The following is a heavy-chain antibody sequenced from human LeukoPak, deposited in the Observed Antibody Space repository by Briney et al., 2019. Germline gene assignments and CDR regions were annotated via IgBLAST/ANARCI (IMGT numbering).Heavy chain of an antibody. J-gene: IGHJ4*02. CDR1: GGSISGYY. V-gene: IGHV4-59*08. D-gene: IGHD2-8*02. Sequence: SETLSLTCTLSGGSISGYYWSWIRQPPGKGLECIGYIFYSGSTNYNPSFKSRVSISLDTSKSQFSLKLTSVTAADTAMYYCARLGFRTGDNSLADYWGRGTQVTVSS. CDR3: ARLGFRTGDNSLADY. CDR2: IFYSGST.